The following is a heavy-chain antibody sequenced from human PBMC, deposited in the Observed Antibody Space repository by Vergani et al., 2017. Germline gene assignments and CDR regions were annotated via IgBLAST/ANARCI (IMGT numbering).Heavy chain of an antibody. CDR1: EFTFSACP. CDR2: ISFDGTNE. J-gene: IGHJ4*02. Sequence: QVQLVESGGGLVQPGGSLRLTCAASEFTFSACPMTWVRQAPGKGLEWVVGISFDGTNEYYPDLVKGRFTISRDIAKNTLYLQVRSLRLEDTGVYHCVRDRGLCAGGRCYTEAWDYWGQGTPVTVSS. V-gene: IGHV3-30*03. CDR3: VRDRGLCAGGRCYTEAWDY. D-gene: IGHD2-2*02.